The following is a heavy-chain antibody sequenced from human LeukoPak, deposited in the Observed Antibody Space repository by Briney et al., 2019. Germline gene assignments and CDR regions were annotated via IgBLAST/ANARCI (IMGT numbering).Heavy chain of an antibody. CDR3: AGERYSSSSPFDY. CDR2: IIPILGIA. Sequence: SVKVSCKASGGTFSSYAISWVRQAPGQGLEWMGRIIPILGIANYAQKFQGRVTSTADKSTSTAYMELSSLRSEDTAVYCCAGERYSSSSPFDYWGQGTLVTVSS. J-gene: IGHJ4*02. V-gene: IGHV1-69*04. CDR1: GGTFSSYA. D-gene: IGHD6-6*01.